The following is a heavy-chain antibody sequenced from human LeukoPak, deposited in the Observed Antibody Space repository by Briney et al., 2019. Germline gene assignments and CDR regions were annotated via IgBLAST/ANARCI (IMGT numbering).Heavy chain of an antibody. CDR1: GGTFSSYA. Sequence: SVKVSCKASGGTFSSYAISWVRQAPGQGLEWMGRIIPIFGIANYAQKFQGRVTITADKSTSTAYMELSSLRSEDTAVYYCARAAYDYGDLILHFDYWGQGTLVTVSS. CDR2: IIPIFGIA. V-gene: IGHV1-69*04. D-gene: IGHD4-17*01. J-gene: IGHJ4*02. CDR3: ARAAYDYGDLILHFDY.